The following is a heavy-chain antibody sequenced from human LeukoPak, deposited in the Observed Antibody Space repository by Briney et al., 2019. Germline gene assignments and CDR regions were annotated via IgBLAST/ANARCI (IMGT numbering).Heavy chain of an antibody. V-gene: IGHV4-61*02. CDR1: GGSISSGSYY. J-gene: IGHJ4*02. D-gene: IGHD3-3*01. CDR2: MYTSGST. CDR3: ARYSEVGVYYDTY. Sequence: PSQTLSLTCTVSGGSISSGSYYWSWIRQPAGKGLEWIGRMYTSGSTNYNPSLTSRATISVETSKNQFSLKLSSVTAADTAVYYCARYSEVGVYYDTYWGQGTLVTVSS.